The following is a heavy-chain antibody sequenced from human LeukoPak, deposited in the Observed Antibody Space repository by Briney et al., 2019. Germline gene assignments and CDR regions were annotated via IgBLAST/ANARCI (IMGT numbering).Heavy chain of an antibody. CDR3: TRAGYYHDNSGYYPPHF. Sequence: GGSLRLSCAASGFTFSGSAMHWVRQAPGKGLEWVSVIYSDDNAYYADSVKGRFTISRDTSKNTQYLQMNNLRAEDTAVYYCTRAGYYHDNSGYYPPHFWGQGTLVTVSS. CDR1: GFTFSGSA. J-gene: IGHJ4*02. D-gene: IGHD3-22*01. V-gene: IGHV3-53*01. CDR2: IYSDDNA.